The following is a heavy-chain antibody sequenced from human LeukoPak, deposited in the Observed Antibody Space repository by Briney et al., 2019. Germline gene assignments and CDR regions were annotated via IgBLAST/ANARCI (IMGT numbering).Heavy chain of an antibody. CDR1: GGTFSSYA. Sequence: GASVKVSCKASGGTFSSYAISWVRQAPGQGLEWMGGIIPIFGTANYAQKFQGRVTITTDESTSTAYMELSSLRSEDTAVYYCARDRIAARDWFDPWGQGTLVTVSS. J-gene: IGHJ5*02. V-gene: IGHV1-69*05. CDR2: IIPIFGTA. CDR3: ARDRIAARDWFDP. D-gene: IGHD6-6*01.